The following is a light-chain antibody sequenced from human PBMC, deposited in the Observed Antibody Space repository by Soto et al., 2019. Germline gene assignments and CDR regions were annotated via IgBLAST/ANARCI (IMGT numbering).Light chain of an antibody. J-gene: IGLJ2*01. CDR2: YDD. CDR3: ATWDDSLNTEL. CDR1: SSNIGNKP. Sequence: QSVLTRPPSVSGAPRQRVTISCSGSSSNIGNKPVNWYQQLPGQAPKLLIYYDDLKPSGVSDRFSGSKSGTSASLTISGLQSEDEAHYYCATWDDSLNTELFGGGTKLTVL. V-gene: IGLV1-36*01.